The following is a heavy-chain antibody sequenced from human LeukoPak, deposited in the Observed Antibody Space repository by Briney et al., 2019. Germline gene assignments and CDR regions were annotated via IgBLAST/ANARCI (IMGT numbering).Heavy chain of an antibody. CDR3: ARGPIVVVPAATNYYYYGMDV. V-gene: IGHV4-34*01. CDR1: GGSFSGYY. D-gene: IGHD2-2*01. J-gene: IGHJ6*02. CDR2: INHSGST. Sequence: SETLSLTCAVYGGSFSGYYWSWIRQPPGKGLEWIGEINHSGSTNYNPSLKSRVTISVDTSKNQFSLKLSSVTAADTAVYYCARGPIVVVPAATNYYYYGMDVWGQGTTVTVS.